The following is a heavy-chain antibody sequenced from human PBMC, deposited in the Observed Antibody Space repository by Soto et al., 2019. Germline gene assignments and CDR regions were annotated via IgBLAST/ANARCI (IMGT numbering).Heavy chain of an antibody. CDR2: ITVYNGNT. CDR3: AREVVVRGYWYFDL. V-gene: IGHV1-18*01. D-gene: IGHD3-10*01. Sequence: ASVKVSCKASGYSFTSYGISWVRQAPGQGLEWMGWITVYNGNTNYAQKFQGRFTMTTDTSTNTAYMELRSLRSDDTAVYYCAREVVVRGYWYFDLWGRGTLVTVS. J-gene: IGHJ2*01. CDR1: GYSFTSYG.